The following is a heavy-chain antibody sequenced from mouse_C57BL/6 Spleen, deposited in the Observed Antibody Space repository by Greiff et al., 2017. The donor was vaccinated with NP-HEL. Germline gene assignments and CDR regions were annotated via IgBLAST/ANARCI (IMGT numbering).Heavy chain of an antibody. CDR2: IYPGGGYT. D-gene: IGHD3-3*01. J-gene: IGHJ3*01. V-gene: IGHV1-63*01. CDR3: ARGGPRFAY. CDR1: GYTFTNYW. Sequence: QVQLQQSGAELVRPGTSVKMSCKASGYTFTNYWIGWAKQRPGHGLEWIGDIYPGGGYTNYNEKFKGKATLTADKSSSTAYMQFSSLTAEDSSIYYCARGGPRFAYWGQGTLVTVSA.